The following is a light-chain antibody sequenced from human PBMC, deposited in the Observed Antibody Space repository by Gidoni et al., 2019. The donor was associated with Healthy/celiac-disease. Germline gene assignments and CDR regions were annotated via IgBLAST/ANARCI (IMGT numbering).Light chain of an antibody. J-gene: IGLJ2*01. CDR2: GNS. Sequence: QSVLTQPPSVSGAPGQRVTISCTGSRPNIGAGYDVHWYQQLPGTAPKLLIYGNSNRPSGVPDRCSGSKSGTSASLDITGLQAEDEADYYCQSYESSLSGFVVFGGGTKLTVL. V-gene: IGLV1-40*01. CDR3: QSYESSLSGFVV. CDR1: RPNIGAGYD.